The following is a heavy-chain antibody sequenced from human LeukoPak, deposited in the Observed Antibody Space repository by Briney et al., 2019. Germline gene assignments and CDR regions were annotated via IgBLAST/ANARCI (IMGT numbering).Heavy chain of an antibody. CDR2: IYTSGMT. J-gene: IGHJ5*02. CDR1: GGSVSSYY. CDR3: ARDPEVSDVAGASP. Sequence: SETLSLTCSVSGGSVSSYYWSWIRQPAGKGLKWIGRIYTSGMTNYNPSLKSRVTMSVDTSKNQVSLKLSSVTAADTAVYYCARDPEVSDVAGASPWGQGTLVTVSS. V-gene: IGHV4-4*07. D-gene: IGHD6-19*01.